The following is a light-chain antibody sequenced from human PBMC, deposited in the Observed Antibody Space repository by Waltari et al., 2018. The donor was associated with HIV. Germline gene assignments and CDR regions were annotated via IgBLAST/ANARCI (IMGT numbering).Light chain of an antibody. V-gene: IGKV3-15*01. Sequence: EIVLTQSPATLSVSPRERVTLSCRASQRIGSYLAWFQQKPGQVPSLLIYERSVRATGIPARFSGSGSGTEFTLTIGSLQYEDCAVYFCHQYSDWPFSFGQGTKLDIK. CDR1: QRIGSY. CDR3: HQYSDWPFS. J-gene: IGKJ2*03. CDR2: ERS.